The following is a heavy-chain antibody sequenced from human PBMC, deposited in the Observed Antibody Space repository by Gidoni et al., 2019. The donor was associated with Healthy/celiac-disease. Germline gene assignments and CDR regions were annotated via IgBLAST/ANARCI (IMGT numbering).Heavy chain of an antibody. D-gene: IGHD2-21*02. V-gene: IGHV3-23*01. CDR3: AKGTAVVTPIDY. CDR1: GFTFSSYA. J-gene: IGHJ4*02. CDR2: ISGSGGST. Sequence: EVQLLESGGGLVQPGGSLRLSCAASGFTFSSYAMSWVRQAPGKGLEWVTAISGSGGSTYYADAVKGRFTISRDNYKNTQYLQMNSLRAEDTAVYYCAKGTAVVTPIDYWGQGTLVTVSS.